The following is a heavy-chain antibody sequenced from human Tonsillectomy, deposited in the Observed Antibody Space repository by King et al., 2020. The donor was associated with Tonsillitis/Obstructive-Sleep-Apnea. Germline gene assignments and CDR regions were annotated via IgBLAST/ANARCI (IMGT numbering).Heavy chain of an antibody. J-gene: IGHJ4*02. Sequence: VQSGADVKKPGESLKISCKGSGYSFSNYWIAWVRQMPGKGLEWKGIIYPGDSDTTYSPSFQGQVTISADKTISTAYLQWSSLKASDTSIYYCARAYYDIWSAYLDDWGQGTLVTVSS. D-gene: IGHD3-3*01. V-gene: IGHV5-51*01. CDR2: IYPGDSDT. CDR1: GYSFSNYW. CDR3: ARAYYDIWSAYLDD.